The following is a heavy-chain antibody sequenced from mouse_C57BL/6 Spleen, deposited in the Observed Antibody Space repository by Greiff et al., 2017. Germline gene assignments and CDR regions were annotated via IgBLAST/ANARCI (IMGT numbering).Heavy chain of an antibody. J-gene: IGHJ3*01. CDR1: GYTFTNYW. V-gene: IGHV1-63*01. Sequence: VHLVESGAELVRPGTSVKMSCKASGYTFTNYWIGWAKQRPGHGLEWIGDIYPGGGYTNYNEKFKGKATLTADKSSSTAYMQFSSLTSEDSAIYYCASSNTSTWFAYWGQGTLVTVSA. CDR2: IYPGGGYT. CDR3: ASSNTSTWFAY. D-gene: IGHD2-5*01.